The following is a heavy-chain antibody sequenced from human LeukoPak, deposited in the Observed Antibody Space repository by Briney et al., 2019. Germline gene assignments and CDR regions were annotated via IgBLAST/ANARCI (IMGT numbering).Heavy chain of an antibody. Sequence: GGSLRLSCAASGFTFSGFSMNWVRLAPGKGLEWVSYIRSSGTIIYYADSVKGRFTISRDNANNSLSLQMNRLRAEDTAVYYCARHFGSGWHGFFQHWGQGTLVTVSS. J-gene: IGHJ1*01. CDR3: ARHFGSGWHGFFQH. D-gene: IGHD6-19*01. CDR1: GFTFSGFS. V-gene: IGHV3-48*01. CDR2: IRSSGTII.